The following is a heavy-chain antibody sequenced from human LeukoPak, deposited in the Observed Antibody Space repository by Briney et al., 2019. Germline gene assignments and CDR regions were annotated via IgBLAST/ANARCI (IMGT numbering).Heavy chain of an antibody. V-gene: IGHV4-59*01. CDR1: GVSISSYY. J-gene: IGHJ4*02. D-gene: IGHD5-12*01. Sequence: PSETLSLTCTVSGVSISSYYWSWIRQPPGKGLEGIGYIYDSGSTNYNPSLKSRVTISVDTPQHQFSLKLSSVTAVDTAVHYCARQPSGYDPRFDYWGQGTLVTVSS. CDR2: IYDSGST. CDR3: ARQPSGYDPRFDY.